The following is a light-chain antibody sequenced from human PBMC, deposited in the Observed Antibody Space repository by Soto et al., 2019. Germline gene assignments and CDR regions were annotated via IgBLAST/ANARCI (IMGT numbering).Light chain of an antibody. V-gene: IGLV1-44*01. CDR1: SSNIGSHT. Sequence: QSVLTQPPSASGTPGQRVTISCSGSSSNIGSHTVNWYQHLPGTAPKVLIYGNNQRPSGVPDRFSGSKSGTSASLAIGGLQSEDEAYYYCAAWDDSLTTVAFGGGTKLTVL. J-gene: IGLJ2*01. CDR3: AAWDDSLTTVA. CDR2: GNN.